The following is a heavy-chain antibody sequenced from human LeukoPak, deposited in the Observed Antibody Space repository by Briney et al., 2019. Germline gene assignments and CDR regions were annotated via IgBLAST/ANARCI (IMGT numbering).Heavy chain of an antibody. CDR2: IYTSGST. J-gene: IGHJ5*02. D-gene: IGHD2-2*01. V-gene: IGHV4-4*07. Sequence: SETLSLTCTVSGGSISSYYWGWIRQPAGKGLEWIGRIYTSGSTNYNPSLKSRVTMSVDTSKNQFSLKLSSVTAADTAVYYCASGPHCSSTSCYASWFDPWGQGTLVTVSS. CDR3: ASGPHCSSTSCYASWFDP. CDR1: GGSISSYY.